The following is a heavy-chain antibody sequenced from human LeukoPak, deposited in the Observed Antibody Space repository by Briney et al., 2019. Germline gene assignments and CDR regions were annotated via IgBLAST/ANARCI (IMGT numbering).Heavy chain of an antibody. CDR3: ARSARSSSWF. J-gene: IGHJ4*02. V-gene: IGHV3-21*01. CDR1: GFTFSNYA. D-gene: IGHD6-13*01. Sequence: GGSLRLSCAASGFTFSNYAMNWVRQAPGKGLEWVSSISSTGGNTYYADSVKGRFTISRDNAKNSLYLQMNSLRAEDTAVYYCARSARSSSWFWGQGTLVTVSS. CDR2: ISSTGGNT.